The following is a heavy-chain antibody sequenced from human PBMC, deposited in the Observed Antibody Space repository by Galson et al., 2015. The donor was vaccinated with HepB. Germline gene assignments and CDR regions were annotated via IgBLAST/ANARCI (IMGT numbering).Heavy chain of an antibody. D-gene: IGHD3-22*01. CDR1: GFTFSSYS. Sequence: SCAASGFTFSSYSMNWVRQAPGKGLEWVSSISSSSRYIYYGDSVKGRFTISRDNAKNSLYLQMSSLRAEDTAVYYCARDSGSGYSYYFDYWGQGTLVTVSS. CDR3: ARDSGSGYSYYFDY. CDR2: ISSSSRYI. J-gene: IGHJ4*02. V-gene: IGHV3-21*06.